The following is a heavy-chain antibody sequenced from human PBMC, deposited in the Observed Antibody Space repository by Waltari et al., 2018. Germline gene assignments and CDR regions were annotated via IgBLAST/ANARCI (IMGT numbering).Heavy chain of an antibody. Sequence: QVQLVQSGAEVRKPGSSVKVSCKAYGGTFSRYAISWVRQAPGQGLELMGGSVPIPGIANYAQKFQGRVTITADESTSTAYMELSSLRSEDTAVYYCARAWSIVATHNWFDPCGQGTLVTVSS. CDR3: ARAWSIVATHNWFDP. J-gene: IGHJ5*02. V-gene: IGHV1-69*04. CDR2: SVPIPGIA. CDR1: GGTFSRYA. D-gene: IGHD5-12*01.